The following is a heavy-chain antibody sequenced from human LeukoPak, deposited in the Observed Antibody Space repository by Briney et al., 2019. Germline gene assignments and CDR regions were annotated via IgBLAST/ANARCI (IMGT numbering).Heavy chain of an antibody. J-gene: IGHJ4*02. CDR1: GFTFSSYA. V-gene: IGHV3-23*01. D-gene: IGHD1-26*01. CDR3: ALTRGGYPVDY. Sequence: GGSLRLSCAASGFTFSSYAMSWVRQVPGKGLEWVSAISGSGGSTYYADSVKGRFTISRDNSKNTLYLQMNSLRAEDTAVYYCALTRGGYPVDYWGQGTLVTVSS. CDR2: ISGSGGST.